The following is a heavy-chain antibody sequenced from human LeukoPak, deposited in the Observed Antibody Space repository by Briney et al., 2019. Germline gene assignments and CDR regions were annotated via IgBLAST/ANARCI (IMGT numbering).Heavy chain of an antibody. J-gene: IGHJ5*02. Sequence: PSETLSLTCAVYGGSFSDYYWTWIRQPPGKGLEWIGEINDSGSTNYNPSLKSRVTISVDTSKNQFSLRLSSVTAADTAVYYCARVGYYGSASYYEAPSWGQGTLVTVSS. V-gene: IGHV4-34*01. CDR2: INDSGST. CDR1: GGSFSDYY. CDR3: ARVGYYGSASYYEAPS. D-gene: IGHD3-10*01.